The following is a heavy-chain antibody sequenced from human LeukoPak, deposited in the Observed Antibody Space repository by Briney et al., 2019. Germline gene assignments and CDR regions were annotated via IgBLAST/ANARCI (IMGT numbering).Heavy chain of an antibody. V-gene: IGHV1-46*01. Sequence: ASVKVSCKASGYTFTSYYMHWVRQAPGQGLEWMGIINPSGGSTSYAQKFQERVTITRDMSTSTAYMELSSLRSEDTAVYYCAAGGLGGVDWFDPWGQGTLVTVSS. CDR1: GYTFTSYY. D-gene: IGHD2-15*01. CDR2: INPSGGST. CDR3: AAGGLGGVDWFDP. J-gene: IGHJ5*02.